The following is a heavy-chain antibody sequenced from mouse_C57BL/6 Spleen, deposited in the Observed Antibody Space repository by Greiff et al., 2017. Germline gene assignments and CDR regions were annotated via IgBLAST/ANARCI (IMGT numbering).Heavy chain of an antibody. CDR1: GYTFTSYW. CDR3: ARFSWYDYFYAMDY. CDR2: IDPSDSYT. Sequence: QVQLQQPGAELVMPGASVKLSCKASGYTFTSYWMHWVKQRPGQGLEWIGEIDPSDSYTNYNQKFKGKSTLTVDKSSSTAYMQLSSLTSEDSAVYYCARFSWYDYFYAMDYWGQGTSVTVSS. D-gene: IGHD2-4*01. J-gene: IGHJ4*01. V-gene: IGHV1-69*01.